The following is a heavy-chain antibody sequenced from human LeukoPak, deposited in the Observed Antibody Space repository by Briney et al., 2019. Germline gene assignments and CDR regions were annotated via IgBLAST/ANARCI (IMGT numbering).Heavy chain of an antibody. CDR3: ARDSSGWFDPNYFDY. J-gene: IGHJ4*02. Sequence: ASVKVSCKASGYTFTGYYMHWVRQAPGQGLEWMGWISAYNGNTNYAQKLQGRVTMTTDTSTSTAYMELRSLRSDDTAVYYCARDSSGWFDPNYFDYWGQGTLVTVSS. CDR1: GYTFTGYY. D-gene: IGHD6-19*01. V-gene: IGHV1-18*04. CDR2: ISAYNGNT.